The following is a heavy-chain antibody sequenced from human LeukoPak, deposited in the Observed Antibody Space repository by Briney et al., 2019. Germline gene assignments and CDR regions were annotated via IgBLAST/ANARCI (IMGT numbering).Heavy chain of an antibody. Sequence: SETLSLTCTVSGGSISSYYWSWIRQPPGKGLEWIGYIYYSGSTNYSPSLKSRVTISVDTSKNQFSLKLSSVTAADTAVYYCARGWHRFDYWGQGTLVTVSS. CDR1: GGSISSYY. CDR2: IYYSGST. J-gene: IGHJ4*02. V-gene: IGHV4-59*12. CDR3: ARGWHRFDY.